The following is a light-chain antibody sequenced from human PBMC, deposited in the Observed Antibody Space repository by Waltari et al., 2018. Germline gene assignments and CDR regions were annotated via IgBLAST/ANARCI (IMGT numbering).Light chain of an antibody. Sequence: QSVLTQPHSVSGAPGLRVTSSCTGSSCNIGAGYDVYWYQHLPRTAPTLLIYGTNNRPSGVPDRFSGSKSGTSASLAITGLQVDDEADYYCQSYDTSLGVVFGGGTKLTVL. CDR2: GTN. CDR3: QSYDTSLGVV. V-gene: IGLV1-40*01. J-gene: IGLJ2*01. CDR1: SCNIGAGYD.